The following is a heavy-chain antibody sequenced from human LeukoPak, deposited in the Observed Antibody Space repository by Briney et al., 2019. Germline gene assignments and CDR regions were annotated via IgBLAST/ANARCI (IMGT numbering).Heavy chain of an antibody. CDR3: AKRAVAGTGRGFDI. CDR1: GFTFSSYA. CDR2: ISGSGDST. D-gene: IGHD6-19*01. Sequence: GGSLRLSCAAAGFTFSSYAMNWVRQAPGKGLEWVSLISGSGDSTDYADSVKGRFTISRDNSKNTLYLQINSLRADATAVYYCAKRAVAGTGRGFDIWGQGTLVTVSS. V-gene: IGHV3-23*01. J-gene: IGHJ3*02.